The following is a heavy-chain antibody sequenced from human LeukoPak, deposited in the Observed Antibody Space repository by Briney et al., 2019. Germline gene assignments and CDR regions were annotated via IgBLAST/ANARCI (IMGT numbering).Heavy chain of an antibody. CDR1: GFTVSSNY. D-gene: IGHD1-14*01. CDR2: IYSGGST. CDR3: ARVPDEDYYYGMDV. Sequence: GGSLRLSCAASGFTVSSNYMSWVRQAPGKGLEWVSVIYSGGSTYYADSVKGRSTISRDNSKNTLYLQMNSLRAEDTAVYYCARVPDEDYYYGMDVWGQGTTVTVSS. J-gene: IGHJ6*02. V-gene: IGHV3-53*01.